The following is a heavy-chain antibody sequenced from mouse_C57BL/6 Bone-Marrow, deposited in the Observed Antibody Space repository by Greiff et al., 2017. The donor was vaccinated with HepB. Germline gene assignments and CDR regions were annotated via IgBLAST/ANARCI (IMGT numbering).Heavy chain of an antibody. D-gene: IGHD1-1*01. CDR1: GYSITSGYY. J-gene: IGHJ2*01. Sequence: EVKLMESGPGLVKPSQSLSLTCSVTGYSITSGYYWNWIRQFPGNKLEWMGYISYDGSNNYNPSLKNRISITRDTSKNQFFLKLNSVTTEDTATYYCARTIYYYGSEDYWGQGTTLTVSS. CDR2: ISYDGSN. CDR3: ARTIYYYGSEDY. V-gene: IGHV3-6*01.